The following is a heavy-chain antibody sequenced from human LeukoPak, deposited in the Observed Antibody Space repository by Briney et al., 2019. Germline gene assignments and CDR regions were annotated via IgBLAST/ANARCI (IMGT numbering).Heavy chain of an antibody. V-gene: IGHV3-30-3*01. CDR2: ISYDGSNK. CDR3: TRDESSGYSYGTYYCYGMDV. CDR1: GFTFSSYA. J-gene: IGHJ6*02. D-gene: IGHD5-18*01. Sequence: GRSLRLSCAASGFTFSSYAMHWVRQAPGKGLEWVAVISYDGSNKYYADSVKGRFTISRDNSKNTLYLQMNSLRAEDTAVYYCTRDESSGYSYGTYYCYGMDVWGQGTTVTVSS.